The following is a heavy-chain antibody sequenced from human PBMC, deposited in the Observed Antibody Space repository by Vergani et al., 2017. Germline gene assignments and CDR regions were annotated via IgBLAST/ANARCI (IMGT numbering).Heavy chain of an antibody. CDR1: GGTFSSYT. D-gene: IGHD3-16*01. Sequence: QVQLVQSGAEVKKPGSSVKVSCKASGGTFSSYTISWVRQAPGQGLEWMGRIIPILGIANYAQKFQGRVTITADKSTSTAYMELRSLRSDDTAVYYCARDRDSLGFDPWGQGTLVTVSS. CDR3: ARDRDSLGFDP. V-gene: IGHV1-69*08. CDR2: IIPILGIA. J-gene: IGHJ5*02.